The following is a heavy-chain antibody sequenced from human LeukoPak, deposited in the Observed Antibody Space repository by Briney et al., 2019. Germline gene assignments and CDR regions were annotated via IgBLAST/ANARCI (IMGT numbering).Heavy chain of an antibody. CDR2: INHSGST. Sequence: TSETLSLTCAVYGGSFSGYYWSWIRQPPGKGPEWIGEINHSGSTNYSPSLKSRVTISVDTSKNQFSLKLSSVTAADTAVYYCARLGGSGDTFQIWGQGTMVTVSS. CDR1: GGSFSGYY. J-gene: IGHJ3*02. D-gene: IGHD3-10*01. V-gene: IGHV4-34*01. CDR3: ARLGGSGDTFQI.